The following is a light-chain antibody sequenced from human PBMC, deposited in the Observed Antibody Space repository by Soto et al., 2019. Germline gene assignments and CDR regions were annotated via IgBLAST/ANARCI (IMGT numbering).Light chain of an antibody. V-gene: IGKV1-5*03. Sequence: DIRGNQCCTKMTESEANTVTLACRASQSISSWLAWYQQKPGKAPKLLIYDASTLTSGVPSRFSGSGSGTEFTLTISSLQPDDFATYYCQQYNSNSGTFGQGTRLEIK. CDR1: QSISSW. CDR3: QQYNSNSGT. J-gene: IGKJ5*01. CDR2: DAS.